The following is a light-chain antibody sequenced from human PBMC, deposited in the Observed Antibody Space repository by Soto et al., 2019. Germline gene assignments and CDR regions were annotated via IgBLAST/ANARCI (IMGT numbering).Light chain of an antibody. Sequence: QSALTQPASASGSPGQSITISCTGTSSDVGGYNYVSWYQQHPGKAPKLMIYDVSNRPSGVSNRFSGSKSGNTASLTISGLQAEEEADYYGSSYTSSSTVVFGGGTKLTVL. CDR3: SSYTSSSTVV. V-gene: IGLV2-14*01. J-gene: IGLJ2*01. CDR2: DVS. CDR1: SSDVGGYNY.